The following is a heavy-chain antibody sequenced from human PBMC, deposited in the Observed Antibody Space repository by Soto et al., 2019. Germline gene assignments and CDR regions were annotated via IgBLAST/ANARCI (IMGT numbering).Heavy chain of an antibody. Sequence: ASVKVSCKASGYTFTGYYMHWVRQAPGQGLEWMGWINPNSGGTNYAQKFQGWVTMTRGTSISTAYMELSRLRSDDTAVYYCARGGITIFGVVIGALFDYWGQGTLVTVSS. D-gene: IGHD3-3*01. V-gene: IGHV1-2*04. J-gene: IGHJ4*02. CDR1: GYTFTGYY. CDR3: ARGGITIFGVVIGALFDY. CDR2: INPNSGGT.